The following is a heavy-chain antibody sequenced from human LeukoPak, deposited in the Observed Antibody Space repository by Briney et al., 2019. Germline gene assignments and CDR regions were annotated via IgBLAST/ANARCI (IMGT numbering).Heavy chain of an antibody. CDR1: GGTLSNYA. CDR3: AIQPWGSGNNWYFDL. Sequence: ASVTVSCTASGGTLSNYAISWVRQAPGQGLEWMGRIIPNSGGTDYAQKFQGRVTMTRDTSISTAYVELSSLTSDDTAVYYCAIQPWGSGNNWYFDLWGRGTLVTVSS. D-gene: IGHD7-27*01. CDR2: IIPNSGGT. J-gene: IGHJ2*01. V-gene: IGHV1-2*02.